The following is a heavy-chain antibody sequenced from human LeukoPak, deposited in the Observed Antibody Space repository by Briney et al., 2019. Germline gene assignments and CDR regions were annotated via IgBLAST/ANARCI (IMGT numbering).Heavy chain of an antibody. CDR3: ARNYYDSSAYYYFDY. Sequence: PGGSLRLSCAAPGITFSSFGMHWLRQAPGKGLEWVSLIYSGGGTYYADSVKGRFTISRDNSKNTLYLQMNSLRAEDTAVYYCARNYYDSSAYYYFDYWGQGTLVTVSS. CDR1: GITFSSFG. CDR2: IYSGGGT. J-gene: IGHJ4*02. D-gene: IGHD3-22*01. V-gene: IGHV3-66*01.